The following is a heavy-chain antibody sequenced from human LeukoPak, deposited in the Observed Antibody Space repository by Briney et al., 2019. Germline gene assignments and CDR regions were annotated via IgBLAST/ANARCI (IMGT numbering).Heavy chain of an antibody. D-gene: IGHD1-1*01. CDR3: ARVVHPRNYFDY. CDR2: IYYSGST. CDR1: GGSISSYY. Sequence: PSETLSLTCTVSGGSISSYYWSWIRQPPGKGLEWIGYIYYSGSTNYNPSLKSRVTISVDTSKNQFSLKLSSVTAADTAVYYCARVVHPRNYFDYWGQGTLVTVSS. V-gene: IGHV4-59*01. J-gene: IGHJ4*02.